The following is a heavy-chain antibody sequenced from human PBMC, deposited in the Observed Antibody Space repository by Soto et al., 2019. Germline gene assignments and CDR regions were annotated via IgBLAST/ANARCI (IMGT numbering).Heavy chain of an antibody. CDR3: GRGRRVGATNSYYYYYYGMDV. CDR1: GGSFSGYY. Sequence: PSETLSLTCAVYGGSFSGYYWSWIRQPPGKGLEWIGEINHSGSTNYNPSLKSRVTISVDTSKNQFSLKLSSVTAADTAVYYCGRGRRVGATNSYYYYYYGMDVWGQGTTVTVSS. V-gene: IGHV4-34*01. D-gene: IGHD1-26*01. J-gene: IGHJ6*02. CDR2: INHSGST.